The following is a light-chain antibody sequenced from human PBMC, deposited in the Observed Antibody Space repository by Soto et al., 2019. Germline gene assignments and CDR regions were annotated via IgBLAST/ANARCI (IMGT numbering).Light chain of an antibody. Sequence: SVGDRVTITCRASESMSNCLAWYQQKPGKAPKLLISGASSLQSGVPSRFSGSASGTEFTLTISSLQPDDIATYYCQQCHRYLTFGQGTKVDIK. CDR2: GAS. CDR3: QQCHRYLT. CDR1: ESMSNC. V-gene: IGKV1-5*01. J-gene: IGKJ1*01.